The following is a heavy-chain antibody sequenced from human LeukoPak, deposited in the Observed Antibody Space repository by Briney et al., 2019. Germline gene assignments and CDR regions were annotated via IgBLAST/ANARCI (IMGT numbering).Heavy chain of an antibody. J-gene: IGHJ3*02. CDR3: AESQVLSQDVFKI. D-gene: IGHD3-10*01. Sequence: GGSLRLSCVASGFTFSNYWMGWVRQAPGKGLEWVGNIKEDGSDKYYVDSVKGRFTISRDNAKNSVYLQMNSLTADDTATYYCAESQVLSQDVFKIWGRGTMVTVSS. CDR2: IKEDGSDK. V-gene: IGHV3-7*01. CDR1: GFTFSNYW.